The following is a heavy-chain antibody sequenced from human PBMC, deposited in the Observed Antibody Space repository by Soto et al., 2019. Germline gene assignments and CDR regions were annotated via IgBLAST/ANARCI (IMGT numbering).Heavy chain of an antibody. CDR1: GFTFSSYA. D-gene: IGHD2-2*01. J-gene: IGHJ6*03. CDR2: ISGSGGST. Sequence: GGSLRLSCAASGFTFSSYAMSWVRQAPGKGLEWVSAISGSGGSTYYADSVKGRFTISRDNSKNTLYLQMNSLRAEDTAVYYCAKSGVPAATMIRKTEYYYYYYMDVWGKGTTVTVSS. CDR3: AKSGVPAATMIRKTEYYYYYYMDV. V-gene: IGHV3-23*01.